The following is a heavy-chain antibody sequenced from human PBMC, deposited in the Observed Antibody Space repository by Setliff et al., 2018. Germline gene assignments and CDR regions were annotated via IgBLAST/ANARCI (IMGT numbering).Heavy chain of an antibody. J-gene: IGHJ4*02. D-gene: IGHD3-10*01. CDR1: GFTFSSYA. CDR2: ISGSGGST. V-gene: IGHV3-23*01. CDR3: SGRYYGSGSFATFDY. Sequence: PGGSLRLSCAASGFTFSSYAMSWVRQAPGKGLEWVSAISGSGGSTYYADSVKGRFTISRDNSKNTLYLQMNSLRAEDTAVYYCSGRYYGSGSFATFDYWGQGTLVTVSS.